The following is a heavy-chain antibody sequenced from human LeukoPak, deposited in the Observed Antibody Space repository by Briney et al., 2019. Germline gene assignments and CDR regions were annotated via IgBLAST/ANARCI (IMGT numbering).Heavy chain of an antibody. V-gene: IGHV5-51*01. Sequence: GVSLQISCKVSGSSFTSYWIGWVRPMPGKGLEWMGIIYPGDSGPTYSPSFQGQVNISVDKSINTAYLQWSSLQASDTAMYYCGMSGDRVPLQDDVFDVWGQGTMVTVST. CDR3: GMSGDRVPLQDDVFDV. D-gene: IGHD1-26*01. CDR2: IYPGDSGP. CDR1: GSSFTSYW. J-gene: IGHJ3*01.